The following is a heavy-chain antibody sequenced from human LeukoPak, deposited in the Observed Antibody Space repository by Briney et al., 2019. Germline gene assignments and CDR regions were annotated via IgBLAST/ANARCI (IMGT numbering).Heavy chain of an antibody. D-gene: IGHD3-10*01. CDR2: INPNSCGT. CDR1: GYTFTGHY. Sequence: ASVKVSCKASGYTFTGHYMHWVRQAPGQGLEWMGWINPNSCGTNYAQKFQGRVTMTRDTSISTAYMGLSRLRSDDTAVYYCARDRVTMVRVVKGFAPWGQGTLVTVYS. V-gene: IGHV1-2*02. J-gene: IGHJ5*02. CDR3: ARDRVTMVRVVKGFAP.